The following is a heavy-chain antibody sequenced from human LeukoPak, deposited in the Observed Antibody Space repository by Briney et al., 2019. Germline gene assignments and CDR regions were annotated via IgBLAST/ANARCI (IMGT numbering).Heavy chain of an antibody. Sequence: KSGGSLRLSCAASGFTFSSYGMYWVRQAPGKGLEWLGRIKTKTDGGTTDYAAPVKGRFTISRDDSKDTLYLQMNSLKSDDTAVYYCANIFGGNSHRSDYWGQGTLVTVSS. CDR3: ANIFGGNSHRSDY. CDR1: GFTFSSYG. CDR2: IKTKTDGGTT. V-gene: IGHV3-15*01. D-gene: IGHD4-23*01. J-gene: IGHJ4*02.